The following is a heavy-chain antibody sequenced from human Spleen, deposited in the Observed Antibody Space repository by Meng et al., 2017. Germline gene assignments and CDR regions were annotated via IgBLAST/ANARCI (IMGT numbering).Heavy chain of an antibody. CDR3: ARDGIATAGS. V-gene: IGHV1-8*01. D-gene: IGHD6-13*01. J-gene: IGHJ4*02. CDR2: MNPNSGNP. CDR1: GYTFTSYD. Sequence: VQLVHSGAEVKKPVASVKVSCKPSGYTFTSYDINWVRQATGHGLEWMGWMNPNSGNPGYAQKFQGRVTMTRNTSISTAYMELASLRSEDTAVYYCARDGIATAGSWGPGTLVTSPQ.